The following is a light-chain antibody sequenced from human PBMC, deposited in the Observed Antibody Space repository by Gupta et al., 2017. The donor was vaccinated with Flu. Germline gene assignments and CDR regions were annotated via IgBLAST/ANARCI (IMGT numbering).Light chain of an antibody. CDR2: RNN. V-gene: IGLV1-47*01. Sequence: SVLTQPPSASGTPGQRVTISCSGSSSNIGSNFVYWYQQLPGTAPKLLIYRNNKRPSGGPERVSGSKSGTTAALAISGLRAEEEAEYNCETWEDSGSGPWVFGGGTKVTVL. CDR1: SSNIGSNF. J-gene: IGLJ3*02. CDR3: ETWEDSGSGPWV.